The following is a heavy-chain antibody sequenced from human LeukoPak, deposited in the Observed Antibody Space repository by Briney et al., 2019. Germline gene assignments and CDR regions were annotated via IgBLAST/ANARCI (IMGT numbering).Heavy chain of an antibody. CDR2: IYYSGST. D-gene: IGHD6-13*01. CDR3: ARERYHGYSSRYMDV. V-gene: IGHV4-39*07. Sequence: PSETLSLTCTVSGGSISSGSYYWSWIRQPPGKGLEWIGSIYYSGSTYYNPSLKSRVTISVDTSKNQFSLKLSSVTAADTAVYYCARERYHGYSSRYMDVWGKGTTVTVSS. J-gene: IGHJ6*03. CDR1: GGSISSGSYY.